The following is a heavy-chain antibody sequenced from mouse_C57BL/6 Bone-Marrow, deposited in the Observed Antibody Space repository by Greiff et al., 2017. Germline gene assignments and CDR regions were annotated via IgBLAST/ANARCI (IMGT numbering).Heavy chain of an antibody. V-gene: IGHV3-6*01. CDR1: GYTITSGYY. CDR2: ISYDGTN. J-gene: IGHJ3*01. Sequence: EVQRLQSGPGLVKPSPSLSLSCSATGYTITSGYYWNWNRQFPGNKLELMSYISYDGTNNYKPSLKNRTSITLDTSNNQFFLMWNSVTTEDTASYSCASDGYYWFAYWGQGTLVTVSA. D-gene: IGHD2-3*01. CDR3: ASDGYYWFAY.